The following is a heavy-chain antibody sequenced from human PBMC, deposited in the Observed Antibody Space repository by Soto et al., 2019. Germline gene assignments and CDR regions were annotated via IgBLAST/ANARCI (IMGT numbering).Heavy chain of an antibody. Sequence: SETLSLTYSDSGPSISNGAYYWSWIRQPPGKGLEWIGYIYYTGNTAFNPSLKSRVSISVDTSKNQFSLKLNPVTAAYTAVYYCSSLPDGYTSGLDYWGQGTLVTVS. CDR1: GPSISNGAYY. V-gene: IGHV4-30-4*01. CDR3: SSLPDGYTSGLDY. CDR2: IYYTGNT. D-gene: IGHD5-12*01. J-gene: IGHJ4*02.